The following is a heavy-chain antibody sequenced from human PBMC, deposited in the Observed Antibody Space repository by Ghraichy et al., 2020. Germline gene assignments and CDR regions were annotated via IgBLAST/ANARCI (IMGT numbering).Heavy chain of an antibody. Sequence: LEKNREINHSGSTNYNPSLKSRVTISVDTSKNQFSLKLSSVTAADTAVYYCARRHRRPIVLVVYAPFDYWG. CDR2: INHSGST. D-gene: IGHD2-8*02. CDR3: ARRHRRPIVLVVYAPFDY. V-gene: IGHV4-34*01. J-gene: IGHJ4*01.